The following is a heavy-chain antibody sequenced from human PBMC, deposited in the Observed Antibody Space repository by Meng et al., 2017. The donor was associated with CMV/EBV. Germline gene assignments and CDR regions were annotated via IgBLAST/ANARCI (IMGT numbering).Heavy chain of an antibody. Sequence: GESLKISCAASGFTFSSYSMNWVRQAPGKGLEWVSSISSSSSYIYYADSVKGRFTISRDNAKNSLYLQMNSLRAEDTAVYYCARDSRATDYWGQGTLVTSPQ. J-gene: IGHJ4*02. V-gene: IGHV3-21*01. D-gene: IGHD1-26*01. CDR2: ISSSSSYI. CDR3: ARDSRATDY. CDR1: GFTFSSYS.